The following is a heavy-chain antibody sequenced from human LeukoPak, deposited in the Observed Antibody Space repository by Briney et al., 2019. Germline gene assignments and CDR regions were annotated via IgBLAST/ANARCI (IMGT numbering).Heavy chain of an antibody. CDR2: MNPNSGNT. Sequence: ASVKVSCKASGYTFTSYDINWVRQATGQGLEWMGWMNPNSGNTGYAQKFQGRVTMTRNTSISTAYMELSSLRSEDMAVYYCARGYEPIRYNWFDPWGQGTLVTVSS. CDR1: GYTFTSYD. V-gene: IGHV1-8*01. J-gene: IGHJ5*02. D-gene: IGHD3-16*01. CDR3: ARGYEPIRYNWFDP.